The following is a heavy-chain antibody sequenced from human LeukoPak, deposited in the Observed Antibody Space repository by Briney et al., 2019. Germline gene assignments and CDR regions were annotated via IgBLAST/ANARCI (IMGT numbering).Heavy chain of an antibody. CDR3: ARDRWRSSGNYYGMDV. Sequence: KPSETLSLTCAVYGGSFSGYYWSWIRQPPGKGLEWIGEINHSGSTNYNPSLKSRVTISVDTSKNQFSLKLSSVTAADTAVYYCARDRWRSSGNYYGMDVWGQGTTVTVSS. D-gene: IGHD6-25*01. V-gene: IGHV4-34*01. J-gene: IGHJ6*02. CDR1: GGSFSGYY. CDR2: INHSGST.